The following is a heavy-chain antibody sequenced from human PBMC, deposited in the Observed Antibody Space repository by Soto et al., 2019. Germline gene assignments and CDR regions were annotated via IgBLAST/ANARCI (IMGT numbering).Heavy chain of an antibody. D-gene: IGHD3-3*01. CDR3: ARWGPFGGFDY. CDR2: ISSSSSYI. V-gene: IGHV3-21*01. CDR1: GFTFSSYS. Sequence: GGSLRLSCADSGFTFSSYSMNWVRQAPGKGLEWVSSISSSSSYIYYADSVKGRFTISRDNAKNSLYLQMNSLRAEDTAVYHCARWGPFGGFDYWGQGTLVTVSS. J-gene: IGHJ4*02.